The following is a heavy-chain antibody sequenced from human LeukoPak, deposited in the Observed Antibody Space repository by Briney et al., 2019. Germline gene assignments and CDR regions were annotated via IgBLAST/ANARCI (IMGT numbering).Heavy chain of an antibody. V-gene: IGHV3-30*18. CDR3: AKDRDWFDP. J-gene: IGHJ5*02. CDR2: ISYDGSNK. CDR1: GFTFSSYG. Sequence: GGSLRLSCAASGFTFSSYGMHWVRQAPGKGLEWVAVISYDGSNKYYADSVKGRFTISRDNSKNTLYLQMNSLRAEDTAVYYCAKDRDWFDPWGQGTLVTVSS.